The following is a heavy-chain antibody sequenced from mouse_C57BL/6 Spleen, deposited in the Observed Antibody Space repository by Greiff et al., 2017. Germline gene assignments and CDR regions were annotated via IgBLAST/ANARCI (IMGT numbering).Heavy chain of an antibody. CDR3: ARAGDDYDGAFDY. CDR2: IYPGSGNT. V-gene: IGHV1-76*01. Sequence: VQLQQSGAELVRPGASVKLSCKASGYTFTDYYINWVKQRPGQGLEWIARIYPGSGNTYYNEKFKGKATLTAEKSSSTAYRQLSSLTSEDSAVYFCARAGDDYDGAFDYWGQGTTLTVSS. CDR1: GYTFTDYY. J-gene: IGHJ2*01. D-gene: IGHD2-4*01.